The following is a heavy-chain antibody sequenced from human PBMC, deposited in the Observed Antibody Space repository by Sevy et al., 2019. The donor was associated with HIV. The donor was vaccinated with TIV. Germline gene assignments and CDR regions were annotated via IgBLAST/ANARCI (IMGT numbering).Heavy chain of an antibody. Sequence: GGSLRLSCTASGFTFGDYAMSWVRQAPGKGLEWVGFIRSKAYGGTREYAASVKGRFTISRDDSKSIAYLQMNSLKTDDTAVYYCTRVWRYQLLYDDLYYYYYGMDVWGQGTTVTVSS. V-gene: IGHV3-49*04. D-gene: IGHD2-2*02. CDR3: TRVWRYQLLYDDLYYYYYGMDV. CDR1: GFTFGDYA. CDR2: IRSKAYGGTR. J-gene: IGHJ6*02.